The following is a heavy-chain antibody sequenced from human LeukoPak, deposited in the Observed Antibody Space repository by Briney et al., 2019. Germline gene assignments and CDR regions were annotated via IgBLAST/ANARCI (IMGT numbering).Heavy chain of an antibody. CDR3: ARERTHLYYYYYMDV. CDR1: GGSFSGYY. J-gene: IGHJ6*03. V-gene: IGHV4-34*01. Sequence: PSETLSLTCAVYGGSFSGYYWSWIRQPPGKGLEWIGEINHSGSTNYNPSLKSRVTISVDTSKNQFSLKLSSVTAADTAVYYCARERTHLYYYYYMDVWGKGTTVTVSS. CDR2: INHSGST.